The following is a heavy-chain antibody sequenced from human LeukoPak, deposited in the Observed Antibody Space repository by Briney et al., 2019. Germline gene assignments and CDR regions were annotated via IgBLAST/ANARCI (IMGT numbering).Heavy chain of an antibody. J-gene: IGHJ4*02. D-gene: IGHD6-19*01. CDR1: GFTFSSYG. V-gene: IGHV3-30*02. Sequence: GGSLRLSCAAPGFTFSSYGMHWVRQAPGKGLEWVAFIRYDGSNKYYADSVKGRFTISRDNSKNTLYLQMNSLRAEDTAVYYCAKDGRYSSGWVDSYYFDYWGQGTLVTVSS. CDR2: IRYDGSNK. CDR3: AKDGRYSSGWVDSYYFDY.